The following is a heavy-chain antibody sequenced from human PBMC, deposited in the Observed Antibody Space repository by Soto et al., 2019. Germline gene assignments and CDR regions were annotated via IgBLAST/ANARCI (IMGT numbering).Heavy chain of an antibody. CDR2: IYPENSDT. V-gene: IGHV5-51*01. CDR3: ARHGDYGGYYYYGMDV. CDR1: GYSFADYW. Sequence: GESLKISCKGSGYSFADYWIAWVRHMPGKGLEWIGMIYPENSDTRYSPSFQGQVAMSADKSISTAYLQWSGLKASDTATYYCARHGDYGGYYYYGMDVWGQGTPVTVSS. J-gene: IGHJ6*01. D-gene: IGHD4-17*01.